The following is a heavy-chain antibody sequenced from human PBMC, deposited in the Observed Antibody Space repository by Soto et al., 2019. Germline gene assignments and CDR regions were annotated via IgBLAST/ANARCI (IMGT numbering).Heavy chain of an antibody. J-gene: IGHJ4*02. V-gene: IGHV4-61*01. D-gene: IGHD3-16*01. Sequence: SETLSLTCAVSGDAVSNDNYYWSWIRQPPGKGLEWIGYIYYSGTTNYNSYLKSRLSLSVDMSKNQFSLKLASVTAADTAVYFCARSQRGRTAFTFDYWGQGALVTVSS. CDR2: IYYSGTT. CDR3: ARSQRGRTAFTFDY. CDR1: GDAVSNDNYY.